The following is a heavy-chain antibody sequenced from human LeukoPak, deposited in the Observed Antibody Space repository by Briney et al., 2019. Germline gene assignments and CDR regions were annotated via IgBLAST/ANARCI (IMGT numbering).Heavy chain of an antibody. J-gene: IGHJ6*03. D-gene: IGHD6-13*01. CDR3: ARIAAGKYYYYMDV. Sequence: SETLSLTCTVSGGSISSSSYYWGWIRQPPGTGLEWIGSIYYSGSTYYNPSLKSRVTISVDTSKNQFSLKLSSVTAADTAVYYCARIAAGKYYYYMDVWGKGTTVTVSS. CDR1: GGSISSSSYY. V-gene: IGHV4-39*01. CDR2: IYYSGST.